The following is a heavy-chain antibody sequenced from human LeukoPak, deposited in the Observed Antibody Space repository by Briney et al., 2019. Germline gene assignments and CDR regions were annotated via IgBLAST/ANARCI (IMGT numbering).Heavy chain of an antibody. CDR1: GFTFSNYS. CDR2: ISGSSSTI. J-gene: IGHJ4*02. CDR3: ARAEGIAAAGTAYFDY. D-gene: IGHD6-13*01. V-gene: IGHV3-48*01. Sequence: GGSLRLSCAASGFTFSNYSMNWVRQAPGKGLVWVSYISGSSSTIYYADSVKGRFTISRDNAKNSLYLLMNSLRAEDTAVYYCARAEGIAAAGTAYFDYWGQGTLVTVSS.